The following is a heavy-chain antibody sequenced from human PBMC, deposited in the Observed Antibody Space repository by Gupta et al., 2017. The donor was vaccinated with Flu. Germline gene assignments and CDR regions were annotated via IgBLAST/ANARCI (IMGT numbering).Heavy chain of an antibody. Sequence: EVQLVESGGGLVKPGGSLRLSCAASGFTFSSYSMNSVRQAPGKGLEWVSSISSSSSYIYYADSVKGRFTISRDNAKNSLYLQMNSLRAEDTAVYYCARDVSSDAFDIWGQGTMVTVSS. CDR3: ARDVSSDAFDI. D-gene: IGHD5/OR15-5a*01. CDR1: GFTFSSYS. J-gene: IGHJ3*02. V-gene: IGHV3-21*01. CDR2: ISSSSSYI.